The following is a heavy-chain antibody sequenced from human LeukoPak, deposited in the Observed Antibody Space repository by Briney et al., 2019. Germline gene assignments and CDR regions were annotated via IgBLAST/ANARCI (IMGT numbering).Heavy chain of an antibody. CDR2: INHSGST. V-gene: IGHV4-34*01. CDR3: ARDGRVRGVTYNWFDP. CDR1: GGSFSGYY. Sequence: PSETLSLTCAVYGGSFSGYYWSWIRQPPGKGLEWIGEINHSGSTNYNPSLKSRVTISVDTSKNQFSLKLSSVTAADTAVYYCARDGRVRGVTYNWFDPWGQGTLVTVSS. J-gene: IGHJ5*02. D-gene: IGHD3-10*01.